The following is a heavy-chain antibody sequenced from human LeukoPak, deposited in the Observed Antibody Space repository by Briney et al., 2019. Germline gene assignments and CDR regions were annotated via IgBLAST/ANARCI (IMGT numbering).Heavy chain of an antibody. Sequence: GASVKVSCKASGYTFTSYGISWVRQAPGQGLEWMGWISAYNGNTNFAQKLQGRVTMTTDTSTSTAYMELRSLRSDDTAVYYCARGGLYGSGTYNGMDVRGQGTTVTVSS. CDR1: GYTFTSYG. CDR2: ISAYNGNT. V-gene: IGHV1-18*01. D-gene: IGHD3-10*01. J-gene: IGHJ6*02. CDR3: ARGGLYGSGTYNGMDV.